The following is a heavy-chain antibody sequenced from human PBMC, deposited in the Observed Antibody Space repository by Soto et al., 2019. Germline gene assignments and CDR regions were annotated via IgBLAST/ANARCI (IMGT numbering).Heavy chain of an antibody. CDR1: GYTFTGYA. Sequence: QVQLVQSGAEEKKPGASVKVSCKASGYTFTGYAMHWVRQAPGQRLEWMGWINAGNGNTKYSQKFQGXVXXXRXPSASTAYMELSSLRSEDTAVYYCARAVAVPADFDYWGQGTLVTVSS. J-gene: IGHJ4*02. V-gene: IGHV1-3*05. CDR2: INAGNGNT. CDR3: ARAVAVPADFDY. D-gene: IGHD6-19*01.